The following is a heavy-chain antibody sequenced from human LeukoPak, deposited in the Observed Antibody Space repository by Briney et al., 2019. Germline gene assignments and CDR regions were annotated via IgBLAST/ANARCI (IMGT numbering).Heavy chain of an antibody. V-gene: IGHV2-5*01. CDR3: AHSYSSSWYPSYYYMDV. J-gene: IGHJ6*03. Sequence: SGPTLVKPTQTLTLTCTFSGFSLSTSGVGVGWIRQPPGKALEWLALIYWNDDKRYSPSLKSRLTITKDTSKNQVVLTMTNMDPVDTATYYCAHSYSSSWYPSYYYMDVWGKGTTVTISS. CDR2: IYWNDDK. CDR1: GFSLSTSGVG. D-gene: IGHD6-13*01.